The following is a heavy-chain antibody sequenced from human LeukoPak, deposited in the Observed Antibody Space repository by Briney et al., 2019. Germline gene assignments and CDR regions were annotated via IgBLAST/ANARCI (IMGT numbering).Heavy chain of an antibody. V-gene: IGHV4-39*01. J-gene: IGHJ4*02. CDR1: GGSISSSSYY. CDR2: IYYSGST. D-gene: IGHD3-10*01. Sequence: SETLSLTCTVSGGSISSSSYYWGWIRQPPGKGLEWIGNIYYSGSTYYNPSLKSRVTISVDTSKNQFSLKLSSVTAADTAVYYCARHPGSYQYYFDYWGQGTLVTVSS. CDR3: ARHPGSYQYYFDY.